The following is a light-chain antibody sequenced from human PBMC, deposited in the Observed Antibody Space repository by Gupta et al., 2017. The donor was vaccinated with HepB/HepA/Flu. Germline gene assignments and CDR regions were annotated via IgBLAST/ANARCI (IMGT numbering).Light chain of an antibody. Sequence: QSVLTQPPSASGTPGQRVTISCSGSSSNIGSNYVYWYQQLPGTAPKLLIYRNNQRPSGVPDRFSGSKSGTSASLAISGLRSEDEADYYCAAWDDSLSGFYVFGTGTKVNGL. CDR1: SSNIGSNY. CDR3: AAWDDSLSGFYV. CDR2: RNN. J-gene: IGLJ1*01. V-gene: IGLV1-47*01.